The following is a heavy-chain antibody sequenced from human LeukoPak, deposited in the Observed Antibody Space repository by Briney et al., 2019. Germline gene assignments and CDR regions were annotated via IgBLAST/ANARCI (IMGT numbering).Heavy chain of an antibody. V-gene: IGHV3-7*01. Sequence: GGCLRLACAASEPTFSTHLMTWVRQAPGRGLEWVANIKDDGSERYYVDSVKGRFTISRDNAKNSLYLQMNRLSVEDTAMYYCAISEGYKWGQGTLVPVSS. D-gene: IGHD5-18*01. CDR3: AISEGYK. J-gene: IGHJ4*02. CDR1: EPTFSTHL. CDR2: IKDDGSER.